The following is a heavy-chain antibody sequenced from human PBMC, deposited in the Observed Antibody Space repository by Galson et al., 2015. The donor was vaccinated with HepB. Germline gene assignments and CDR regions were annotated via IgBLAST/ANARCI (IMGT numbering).Heavy chain of an antibody. J-gene: IGHJ4*02. CDR2: IYSGGST. CDR3: ARLFATMNDF. V-gene: IGHV3-53*01. Sequence: SLRLSCAASGFTVSSNYMNWVRQAPGKGLEWVSIIYSGGSTYYADSVKGRFTISRDISKNTLYLQMHSLRADDTAVYYCARLFATMNDFWGQGTLVTVSS. D-gene: IGHD3-22*01. CDR1: GFTVSSNY.